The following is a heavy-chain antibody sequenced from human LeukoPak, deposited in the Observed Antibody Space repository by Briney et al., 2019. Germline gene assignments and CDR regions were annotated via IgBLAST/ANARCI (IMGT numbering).Heavy chain of an antibody. D-gene: IGHD6-13*01. J-gene: IGHJ3*02. V-gene: IGHV3-9*03. Sequence: GGSLRLSCAASGFTFDDYAMHWVRQAPGKGLEWVSGISWNSGSIGYADSVKGRFTISRDNAKNSLYLQMNSLRAEDMALYYCAKDLRSSSWDAFAIWGQGTMVTVSS. CDR1: GFTFDDYA. CDR3: AKDLRSSSWDAFAI. CDR2: ISWNSGSI.